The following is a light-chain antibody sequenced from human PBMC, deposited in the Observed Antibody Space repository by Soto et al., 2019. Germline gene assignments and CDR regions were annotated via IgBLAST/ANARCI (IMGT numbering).Light chain of an antibody. CDR1: QNVNNN. J-gene: IGKJ2*01. Sequence: IVMTQSPATLSVSPGERATLSCSASQNVNNNLAWYQQKPGQAPRLLIYGASSRATDIPARISGSDSATEFTLTITSLQYEDFAVYFCQQYNNGPPLYTVGQGSKLEIK. CDR2: GAS. CDR3: QQYNNGPPLYT. V-gene: IGKV3-15*01.